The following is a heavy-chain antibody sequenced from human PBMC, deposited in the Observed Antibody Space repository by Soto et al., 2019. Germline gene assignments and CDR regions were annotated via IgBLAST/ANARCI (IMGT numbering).Heavy chain of an antibody. CDR3: AREENSVSYKNYYFDY. D-gene: IGHD1-26*01. CDR1: GGTFSSYA. Sequence: QVQLVQSGAEVKKPGSSVKVSCKASGGTFSSYAISWVRQAPGQGLEWMGGIIPIFGTANYAQKFQGSVTITADESTSTAYMELSSLRSEDTAVYYCAREENSVSYKNYYFDYWGQGTLVTVSS. J-gene: IGHJ4*02. V-gene: IGHV1-69*01. CDR2: IIPIFGTA.